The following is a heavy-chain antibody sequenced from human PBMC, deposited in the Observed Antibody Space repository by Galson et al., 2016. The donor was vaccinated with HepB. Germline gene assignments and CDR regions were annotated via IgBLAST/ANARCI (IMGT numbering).Heavy chain of an antibody. V-gene: IGHV3-53*01. J-gene: IGHJ4*02. D-gene: IGHD3-22*01. Sequence: SLRLSCAGSGFSVRSNYMNWVRPAPGKGLEWVSVIYSGGATSYADSVKGRFTISRDTSNNTVFLQMNSLRTEDTAVYYCAKNLDSGWHLPFDYWGQGTLVTVSS. CDR1: GFSVRSNY. CDR3: AKNLDSGWHLPFDY. CDR2: IYSGGAT.